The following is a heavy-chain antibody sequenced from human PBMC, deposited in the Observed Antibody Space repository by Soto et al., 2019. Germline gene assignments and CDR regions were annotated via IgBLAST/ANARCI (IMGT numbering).Heavy chain of an antibody. V-gene: IGHV1-8*01. CDR2: MNPKSGNT. Sequence: QVQLVQSGAEVKKPGASVKVSCAASGYTFSSLDINWVRQATGQGLEWMGWMNPKSGNTGYAQKFQGRVTMTRNTSITTAYMELSSLRSEDTAVHYCARGPNMDVWGKGTTVSVSS. CDR3: ARGPNMDV. J-gene: IGHJ6*03. CDR1: GYTFSSLD.